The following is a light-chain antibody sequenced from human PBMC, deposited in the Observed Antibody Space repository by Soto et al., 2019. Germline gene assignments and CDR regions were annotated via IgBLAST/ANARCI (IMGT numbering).Light chain of an antibody. Sequence: IQLTQSPSFLSASIGDRVTITCRASQGISTYLAWYQQKPGKAPKNLIYGASTLQSGVPSRFSGGGSGTEFTLTISSLQPEDFATYYCQELTSYPRTFGQGTKVEVK. CDR1: QGISTY. J-gene: IGKJ1*01. V-gene: IGKV1-9*01. CDR3: QELTSYPRT. CDR2: GAS.